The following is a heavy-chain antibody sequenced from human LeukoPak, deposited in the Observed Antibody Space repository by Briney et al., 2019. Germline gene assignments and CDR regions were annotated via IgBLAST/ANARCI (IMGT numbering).Heavy chain of an antibody. CDR1: GYTFTSYG. J-gene: IGHJ5*02. Sequence: GASAKVSCKASGYTFTSYGISWVRQAPGQGLEWMGWISAYNGNTNYAQKLQGRVTMTTDTSTSTAYMELRGLRSDDTAVYYCARENDCVWGSSYNWFDPWGQGTLVTVSS. CDR3: ARENDCVWGSSYNWFDP. D-gene: IGHD3-16*01. V-gene: IGHV1-18*01. CDR2: ISAYNGNT.